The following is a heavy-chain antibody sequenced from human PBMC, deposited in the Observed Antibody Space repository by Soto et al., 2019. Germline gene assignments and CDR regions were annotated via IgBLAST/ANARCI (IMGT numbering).Heavy chain of an antibody. Sequence: SVKVSCKASGGTFSSYAISWVRQAPGQGLEWMGGIIPIFGTANYAQKFQGRVTITADESTSTAYMELSSLRSEDTAVYYCAREIKPEIVGATPWFDPWGQGTLVTVSS. CDR3: AREIKPEIVGATPWFDP. CDR1: GGTFSSYA. D-gene: IGHD1-26*01. V-gene: IGHV1-69*13. J-gene: IGHJ5*02. CDR2: IIPIFGTA.